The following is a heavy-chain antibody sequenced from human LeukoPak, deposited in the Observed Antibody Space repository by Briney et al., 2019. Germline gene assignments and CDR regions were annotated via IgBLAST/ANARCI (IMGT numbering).Heavy chain of an antibody. CDR3: ARNFSSGRFDY. V-gene: IGHV4-39*07. CDR2: IYYSGST. D-gene: IGHD6-19*01. CDR1: GGSISSSNCY. Sequence: PSETLSLTCTVSGGSISSSNCYWGWIRHPPRKGLEWIGSIYYSGSTSYNPSLKSRVTISVDTSKNQFSLKLSSVTAADTAVYYCARNFSSGRFDYWGQGTLVTVSS. J-gene: IGHJ4*02.